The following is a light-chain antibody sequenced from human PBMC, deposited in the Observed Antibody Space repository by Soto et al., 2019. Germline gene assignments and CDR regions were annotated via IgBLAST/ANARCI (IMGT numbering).Light chain of an antibody. CDR1: QSVSRY. V-gene: IGKV3-11*01. CDR3: QQRFSWPPT. Sequence: EIGLTQSPATLSLSPGERATLSCRASQSVSRYLAWYQQKPGQAPRLLIHDTSTRATGVPDTFSGSGSGTEFTLTISSLEPEDFAMYYCQQRFSWPPTFGGGTHVEI. CDR2: DTS. J-gene: IGKJ4*01.